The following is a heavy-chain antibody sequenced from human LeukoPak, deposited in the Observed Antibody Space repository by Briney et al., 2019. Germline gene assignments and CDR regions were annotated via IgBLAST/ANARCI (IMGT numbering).Heavy chain of an antibody. CDR1: GFTFSSYS. D-gene: IGHD1-26*01. V-gene: IGHV3-21*01. Sequence: PGGSLRLSCAASGFTFSSYSMNWVRQAPGKGLEWVSSISSSSSYIYYADSVKGRFTISRDNAKNSLYLQMNSLRAEDTAVYYCARREVGPWYFDLWGRGTLVTVSS. CDR2: ISSSSSYI. J-gene: IGHJ2*01. CDR3: ARREVGPWYFDL.